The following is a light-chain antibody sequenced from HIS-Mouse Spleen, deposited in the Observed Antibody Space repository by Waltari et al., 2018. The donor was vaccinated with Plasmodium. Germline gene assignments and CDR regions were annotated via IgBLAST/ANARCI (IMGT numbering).Light chain of an antibody. CDR3: QQRSNWLT. J-gene: IGKJ4*01. CDR2: DAS. V-gene: IGKV3-11*01. Sequence: EIVLTQSPATLSLSPGERATLSCRASQSVSSYLDWYQQKPAQAPRLLIYDASNRATGIPARCSRSGSGTDFTLTISSLEPEDFAVYYCQQRSNWLTFGGATKVEIK. CDR1: QSVSSY.